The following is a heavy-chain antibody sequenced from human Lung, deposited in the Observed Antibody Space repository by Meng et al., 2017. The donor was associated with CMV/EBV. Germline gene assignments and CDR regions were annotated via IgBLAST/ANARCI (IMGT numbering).Heavy chain of an antibody. CDR3: ARGGSPTHFDY. CDR2: IGTIGDT. Sequence: GAFLKTSCTASGFTFSTYDVHWVRQPTGKGLEWVSSIGTIGDTYSIGSVKGRFIISRENTKNSVYLQMNGLRDGDTGLYYCARGGSPTHFDYWGQGSLVTVSS. J-gene: IGHJ4*02. V-gene: IGHV3-13*01. CDR1: GFTFSTYD. D-gene: IGHD2-15*01.